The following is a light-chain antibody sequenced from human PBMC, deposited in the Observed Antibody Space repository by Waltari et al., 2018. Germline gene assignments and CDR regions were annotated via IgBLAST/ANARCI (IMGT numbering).Light chain of an antibody. CDR1: QRISQW. Sequence: DIQMTQSPSTMSASVGDRVIFSCRASQRISQWLDWYQQKPGKAPKLLIYKTCTLESGVPSRFSGSGSGTEFTLTISSLQPEDFATYYCQQYNSYSLLSFGGGTKVEIK. CDR3: QQYNSYSLLS. J-gene: IGKJ4*01. CDR2: KTC. V-gene: IGKV1-5*03.